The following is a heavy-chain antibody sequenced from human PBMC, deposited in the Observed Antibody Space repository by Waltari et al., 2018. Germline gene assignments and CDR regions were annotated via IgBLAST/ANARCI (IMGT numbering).Heavy chain of an antibody. CDR3: ARTGARITIFGVVIIPLGMDV. V-gene: IGHV4-34*01. CDR1: GGSFSGYY. J-gene: IGHJ6*02. D-gene: IGHD3-3*01. Sequence: QVQLQQWGAGLLKPSETLSLTCAVYGGSFSGYYWSWIRQPPGKGLEWIGEINHSGSTNHNPSLKSRVTISVDTSKNQFSLKLSSVTAADTAVYYCARTGARITIFGVVIIPLGMDVWGQGTTVTVSS. CDR2: INHSGST.